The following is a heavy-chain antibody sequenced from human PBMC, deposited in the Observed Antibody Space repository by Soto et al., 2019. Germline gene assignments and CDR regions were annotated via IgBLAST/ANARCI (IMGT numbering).Heavy chain of an antibody. Sequence: QVQLVQSGAEVKKPGDSVKVSCKASGYTFSRYDINWVRQATGQGLEWMGWMNTNSGNSGYAQKFQGRVTMTRNTSIRTAYMELSSLRSEDTAVYYCAGLYPFDDWGQGTLVTVSS. CDR3: AGLYPFDD. CDR2: MNTNSGNS. CDR1: GYTFSRYD. V-gene: IGHV1-8*01. J-gene: IGHJ4*02. D-gene: IGHD2-2*02.